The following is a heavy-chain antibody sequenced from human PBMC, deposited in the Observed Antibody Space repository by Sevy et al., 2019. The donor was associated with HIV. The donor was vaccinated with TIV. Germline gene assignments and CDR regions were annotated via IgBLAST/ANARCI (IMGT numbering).Heavy chain of an antibody. V-gene: IGHV3-30*04. J-gene: IGHJ4*02. Sequence: GSLRLSCAASGFTFSSYAMHWVRQAPGKGLEWVAVISYDGSNKYYADSVKGRFTISRDNSKNTLYLQMNSLRAEDTAVYYCAGGAPDSGYDAWGQGTLVTVSS. CDR1: GFTFSSYA. D-gene: IGHD5-12*01. CDR3: AGGAPDSGYDA. CDR2: ISYDGSNK.